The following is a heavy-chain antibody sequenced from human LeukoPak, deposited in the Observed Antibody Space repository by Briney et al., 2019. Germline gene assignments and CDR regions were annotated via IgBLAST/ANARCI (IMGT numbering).Heavy chain of an antibody. J-gene: IGHJ4*02. Sequence: GGSLRLSCAASGFTFSSYAMSWVGQAPGKGLEWVSAISGSGGSTYYADSVKGRFTISRDNSKNTLYLQMNSLRAEDTAVYYCAKDSSPQRYGSFDYWGQGTLVTVSS. CDR2: ISGSGGST. CDR1: GFTFSSYA. D-gene: IGHD4-17*01. V-gene: IGHV3-23*01. CDR3: AKDSSPQRYGSFDY.